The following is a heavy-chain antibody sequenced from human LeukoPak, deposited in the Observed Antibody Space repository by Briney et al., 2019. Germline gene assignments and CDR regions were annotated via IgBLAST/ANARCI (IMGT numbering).Heavy chain of an antibody. CDR1: GFTFSDYY. Sequence: PGGSLRLSCATSGFTFSDYYMSWIRQAPGKGLEWLSYISGSGNDINYADSVKGRFTVSRDNAKSALYLQMNSLGVEDTAIYYCATKAREAPXWGQGTLVTVXS. D-gene: IGHD1/OR15-1a*01. CDR2: ISGSGNDI. J-gene: IGHJ4*01. V-gene: IGHV3-11*01. CDR3: ATKAREAPX.